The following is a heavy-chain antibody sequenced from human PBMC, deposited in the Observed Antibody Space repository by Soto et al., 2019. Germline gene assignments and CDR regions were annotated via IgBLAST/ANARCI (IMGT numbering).Heavy chain of an antibody. J-gene: IGHJ6*02. CDR1: GGTFSSYA. CDR2: IISIFSTA. Sequence: QVQLVQSGAEVKKPGSSVKVSCKASGGTFSSYAISWVRQAPGQGLEWMGGIISIFSTAAYAQKFQGRVTITADESTSTAYMELSPLRSEDPAVYYCARPPPPYYYYGMDVWGQGTTVTVSS. CDR3: ARPPPPYYYYGMDV. V-gene: IGHV1-69*12.